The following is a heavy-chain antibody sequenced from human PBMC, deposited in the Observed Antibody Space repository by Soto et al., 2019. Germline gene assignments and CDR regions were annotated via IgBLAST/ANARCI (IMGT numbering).Heavy chain of an antibody. J-gene: IGHJ4*02. D-gene: IGHD3-3*01. CDR3: ARVQFLEWLSMPYYFDY. CDR1: GGSISSGDYY. CDR2: IYYSGST. Sequence: PSETLSLTCTVSGGSISSGDYYWSWIRQPPGKGLEWIGYIYYSGSTYYNPSLKSRVTISVDTSKNQFSLKLSSVTAADTAVYYCARVQFLEWLSMPYYFDYWGQGTLVTVSS. V-gene: IGHV4-30-4*01.